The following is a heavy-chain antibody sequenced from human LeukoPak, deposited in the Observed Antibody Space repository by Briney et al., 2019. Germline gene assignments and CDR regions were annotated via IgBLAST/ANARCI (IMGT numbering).Heavy chain of an antibody. D-gene: IGHD6-13*01. J-gene: IGHJ4*02. CDR2: IYPGDSDT. CDR3: ATHDPGGISPDY. Sequence: GESLKISCKGSGYSFISYWIGWVRQMPGKGLEWMGIIYPGDSDTRYSPSLQGQVTISADKSATTAYLQWNSLKASDTAMYYCATHDPGGISPDYWGQGTLVTVSS. V-gene: IGHV5-51*01. CDR1: GYSFISYW.